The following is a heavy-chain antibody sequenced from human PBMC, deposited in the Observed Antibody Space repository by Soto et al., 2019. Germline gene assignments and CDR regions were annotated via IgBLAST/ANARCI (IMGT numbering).Heavy chain of an antibody. J-gene: IGHJ4*02. CDR3: AHRRRGAAAGTSDY. CDR2: IYWDDDK. CDR1: GFSLSTSGVG. Sequence: QITLKESGPTLVKPTQTLTLTCTFSGFSLSTSGVGVGWIRQPPGKALEWLALIYWDDDKRYSPSLKSRLTITKDISKNQVVLTMTNMDPVDTATYYCAHRRRGAAAGTSDYWGQGTLVTVSS. V-gene: IGHV2-5*02. D-gene: IGHD6-13*01.